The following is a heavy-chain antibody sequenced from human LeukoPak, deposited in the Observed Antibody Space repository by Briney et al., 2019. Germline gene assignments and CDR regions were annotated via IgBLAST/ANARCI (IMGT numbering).Heavy chain of an antibody. CDR1: TFTFNNYA. J-gene: IGHJ4*02. Sequence: GGSLRLSCAASTFTFNNYAMHWVRQAPGKGLEWVAVILYDGTMKYYGDSVKGRFTISRDNSNNMLYLQMNSLRPEDTAVYFCARGGLYKYGGTSGDYWGQGTLVSVSS. D-gene: IGHD3-10*01. CDR2: ILYDGTMK. V-gene: IGHV3-30*04. CDR3: ARGGLYKYGGTSGDY.